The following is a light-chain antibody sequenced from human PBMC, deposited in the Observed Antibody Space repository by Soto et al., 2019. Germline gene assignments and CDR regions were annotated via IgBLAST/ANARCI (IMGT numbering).Light chain of an antibody. CDR2: GAS. Sequence: EIVLTQSPGTLSFSPLERSTLSCRASQSVSSSYLAWYQQKPGQAPRHLIYGASSRATGIPDRFSGSGSGTDFTLTISRLEPEDFAVYYCQQYGSSRKTFGQGTKVDIK. J-gene: IGKJ1*01. CDR1: QSVSSSY. V-gene: IGKV3-20*01. CDR3: QQYGSSRKT.